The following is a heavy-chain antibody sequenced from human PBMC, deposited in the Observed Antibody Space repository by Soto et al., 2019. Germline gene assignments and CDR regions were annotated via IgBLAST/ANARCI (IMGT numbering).Heavy chain of an antibody. Sequence: EVQLVEAGGALVQPGRSLKLSCAASGFTFDDFSMHWVRQAPGKGLEWVSGITWNSGSIGYADSAKGRFTISRDNARQSLYLQMTSLRVEDTALYYCAKEVAGWFDPWGQGTLVTVSS. D-gene: IGHD3-10*01. CDR1: GFTFDDFS. J-gene: IGHJ5*02. CDR3: AKEVAGWFDP. V-gene: IGHV3-9*01. CDR2: ITWNSGSI.